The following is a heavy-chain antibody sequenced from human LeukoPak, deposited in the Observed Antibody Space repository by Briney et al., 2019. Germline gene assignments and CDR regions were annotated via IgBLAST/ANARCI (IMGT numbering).Heavy chain of an antibody. D-gene: IGHD2-15*01. Sequence: GASVKVSCKASGYTFNRYGISRVRRAPGQGLEWMGWISAYNGNTNYAQKLQGRVTMTTDTSTSTAYMELRSLRSDDTAVYYCARSGYCSGGSCYVLGTRGDYWGQGTLVTVSS. CDR3: ARSGYCSGGSCYVLGTRGDY. CDR2: ISAYNGNT. V-gene: IGHV1-18*01. J-gene: IGHJ4*02. CDR1: GYTFNRYG.